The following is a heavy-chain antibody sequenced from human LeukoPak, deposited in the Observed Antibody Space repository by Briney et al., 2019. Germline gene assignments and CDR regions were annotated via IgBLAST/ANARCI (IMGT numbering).Heavy chain of an antibody. CDR2: IHYSGST. CDR1: GGSISTYY. Sequence: SETLSLTCTVSGGSISTYYWSWIRQPPGKGLEWIGYIHYSGSTNYNPSLKSRVTISVDTSKNQFSLKLSSVTAADTAVYYCARDYSTCYFDYWGQGSLATVSS. V-gene: IGHV4-59*01. D-gene: IGHD4-11*01. CDR3: ARDYSTCYFDY. J-gene: IGHJ4*02.